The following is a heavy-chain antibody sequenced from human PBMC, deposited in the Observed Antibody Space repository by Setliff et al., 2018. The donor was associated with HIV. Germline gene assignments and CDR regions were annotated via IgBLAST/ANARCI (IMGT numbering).Heavy chain of an antibody. D-gene: IGHD6-25*01. J-gene: IGHJ6*03. CDR2: IIPIFGTA. Sequence: GASVKVSCKASGGTFSSYAISWVRQAPGQGLEWMGGIIPIFGTANYAQKFQGRVTITADESTSTAYMELTSLTSDDTAVYYCARWVDDNSEGSYYHYMDVWGRGTTVTVSS. CDR3: ARWVDDNSEGSYYHYMDV. CDR1: GGTFSSYA. V-gene: IGHV1-69*13.